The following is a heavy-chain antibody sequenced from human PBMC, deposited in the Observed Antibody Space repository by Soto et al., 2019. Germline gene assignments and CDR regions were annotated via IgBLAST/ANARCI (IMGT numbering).Heavy chain of an antibody. V-gene: IGHV4-4*02. CDR2: IYHSGST. D-gene: IGHD6-19*01. J-gene: IGHJ4*02. CDR1: SDSMSSDYW. Sequence: QVQLQASGPGLVKPSGTLSLTCAVSSDSMSSDYWCSWVRQPPGKGLEWIGEIYHSGSTNYNPSLKSRVTISVDKSKNQFSLKLSSGTAADTAIYYCARRGIAVAGTLDYWGQGTLVTVSS. CDR3: ARRGIAVAGTLDY.